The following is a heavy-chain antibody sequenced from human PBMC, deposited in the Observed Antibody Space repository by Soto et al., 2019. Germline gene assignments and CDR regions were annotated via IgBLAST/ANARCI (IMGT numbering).Heavy chain of an antibody. CDR1: GGFISSYY. J-gene: IGHJ3*02. V-gene: IGHV4-59*01. Sequence: SETLSLTCSVSGGFISSYYWSWIRQPPGKGLEWIGYIYFSGSTNYNPSLRSRVAMSVDTSNNQFSLKLSSVTAADTAVYYCARDRRGYGRDAYDIWGQGTMVTV. D-gene: IGHD5-18*01. CDR3: ARDRRGYGRDAYDI. CDR2: IYFSGST.